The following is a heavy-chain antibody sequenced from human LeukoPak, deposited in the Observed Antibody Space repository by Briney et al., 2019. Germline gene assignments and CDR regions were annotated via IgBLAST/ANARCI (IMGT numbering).Heavy chain of an antibody. D-gene: IGHD3-10*01. CDR3: ARGRVMVRGVVIYYFDY. J-gene: IGHJ4*02. Sequence: SETLSLTCTVSGGSISSDGYYWSWIRQHPGKGLEWIGYIYYSGSTYYNPSLKSRVTISVDTSKNQFSLKLSSVTAADTAVYYCARGRVMVRGVVIYYFDYWGQGTLVTVSS. V-gene: IGHV4-31*03. CDR1: GGSISSDGYY. CDR2: IYYSGST.